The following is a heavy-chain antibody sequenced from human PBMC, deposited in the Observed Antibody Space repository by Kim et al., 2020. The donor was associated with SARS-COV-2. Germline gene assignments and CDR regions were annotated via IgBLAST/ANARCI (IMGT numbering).Heavy chain of an antibody. CDR2: ISYDGSNK. Sequence: GGSLRLSCAASGFTFSSYAMHWVRQAPGKGLEWVAVISYDGSNKYYADSVKGRFTISRDNSKNTLYLQMNSLRAEDTAVYYCARGVEGFDPWGQGTLVTVSS. V-gene: IGHV3-30*04. D-gene: IGHD2-15*01. CDR3: ARGVEGFDP. CDR1: GFTFSSYA. J-gene: IGHJ5*02.